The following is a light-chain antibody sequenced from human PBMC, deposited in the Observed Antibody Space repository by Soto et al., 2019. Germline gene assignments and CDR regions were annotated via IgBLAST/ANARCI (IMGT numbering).Light chain of an antibody. V-gene: IGKV1-5*01. J-gene: IGKJ4*01. CDR2: DAS. CDR1: LSISSW. Sequence: DIQMTQSPSTLSASVGDRVTNTCRAILSISSWLAWYQQKPGKAPKLLIYDASSLESGVPSRFSGSGSGTEFTLTISSLQPDDFATYYCQQYYTYSLTFGGGTKVDIK. CDR3: QQYYTYSLT.